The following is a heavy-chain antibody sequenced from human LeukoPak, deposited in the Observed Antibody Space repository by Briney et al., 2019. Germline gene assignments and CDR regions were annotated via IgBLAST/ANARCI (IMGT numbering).Heavy chain of an antibody. Sequence: GGSLRLSCAASGFTFSDYYMSWVRQAPGKGLEWVGRIKSKTDGGTTDYAAPVKGRFTISRDDSKNTLYLQMNSLKTEDTAVYYCTTSSGWYVWYFDYWGQGTLVTVSS. CDR2: IKSKTDGGTT. V-gene: IGHV3-15*01. J-gene: IGHJ4*02. D-gene: IGHD6-19*01. CDR1: GFTFSDYY. CDR3: TTSSGWYVWYFDY.